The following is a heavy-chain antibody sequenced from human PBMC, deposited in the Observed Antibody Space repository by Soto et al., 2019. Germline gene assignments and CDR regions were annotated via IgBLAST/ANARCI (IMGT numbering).Heavy chain of an antibody. Sequence: GGSLRLSCAASGFTFSSYAMHWVRQAPGKGLEYVSAISSNGGSTYYANSVKGRFTISRDNSKNTLYLQMNSLRAEDTAVYYCAKPRILEWLLSGIFDYWGQGTLVTVSS. V-gene: IGHV3-64*01. CDR3: AKPRILEWLLSGIFDY. J-gene: IGHJ4*02. CDR1: GFTFSSYA. CDR2: ISSNGGST. D-gene: IGHD3-3*01.